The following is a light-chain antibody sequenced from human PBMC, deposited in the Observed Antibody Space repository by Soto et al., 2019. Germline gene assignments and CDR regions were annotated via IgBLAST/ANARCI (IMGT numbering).Light chain of an antibody. J-gene: IGKJ2*01. CDR2: GAS. V-gene: IGKV3-20*01. CDR1: QIVTSDY. Sequence: EIVLTQSPGTLSLSPWERATLSCRASQIVTSDYLAWYQQKPGQAPRLLIHGASTRASGIPDRFIGSGSGTDFTLTITRLEPEDFAVFYCQQYGSSPATFGQGTKLEIK. CDR3: QQYGSSPAT.